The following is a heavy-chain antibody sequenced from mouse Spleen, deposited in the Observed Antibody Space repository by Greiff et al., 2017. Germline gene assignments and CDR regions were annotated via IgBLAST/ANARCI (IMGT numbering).Heavy chain of an antibody. Sequence: VKLQQPGTELVKPGASVKLSCKASGYTFTSYWMHWVKQRPGQGLEWIGNINPSNGGTNYNEKFKSKATLTVDKSSSTAYMQLSSLTSEDSAVYYCARSDYGDYGVDYWGQGTSVTVSS. V-gene: IGHV1-53*01. CDR3: ARSDYGDYGVDY. J-gene: IGHJ4*01. CDR1: GYTFTSYW. CDR2: INPSNGGT. D-gene: IGHD2-13*01.